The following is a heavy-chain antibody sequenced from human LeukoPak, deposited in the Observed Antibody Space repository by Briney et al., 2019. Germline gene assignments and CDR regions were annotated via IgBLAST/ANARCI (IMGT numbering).Heavy chain of an antibody. CDR3: VRSNDDSTYTFDPQ. CDR2: ISYGGSP. D-gene: IGHD1-1*01. V-gene: IGHV4-59*08. Sequence: SETLSLTCTVSGASINNYVWNWLRQPPGKGLEWVGSISYGGSPHYTSSLRRRVTMSIHTSNKQFSLNLTSVPAADTAMYFCVRSNDDSTYTFDPQWGQGTLVTVSS. J-gene: IGHJ4*02. CDR1: GASINNYV.